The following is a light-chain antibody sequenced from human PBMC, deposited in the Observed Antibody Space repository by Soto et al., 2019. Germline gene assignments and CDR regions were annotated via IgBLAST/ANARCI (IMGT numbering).Light chain of an antibody. CDR2: DAS. CDR1: QSVSSY. Sequence: EIVLTQPPATLSLSPGERATLSCRASQSVSSYLAWYQQKPGQAPRLLIYDASNRAAGIPARFSGSGSGTDFTLTISSLEPEDFAVYYCQQRSNWPITFGQGTRLETK. V-gene: IGKV3-11*01. CDR3: QQRSNWPIT. J-gene: IGKJ5*01.